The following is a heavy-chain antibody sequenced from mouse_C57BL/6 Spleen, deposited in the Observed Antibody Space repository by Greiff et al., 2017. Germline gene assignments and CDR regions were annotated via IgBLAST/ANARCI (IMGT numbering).Heavy chain of an antibody. CDR1: GYAFSSSW. V-gene: IGHV1-82*01. CDR3: ARGGLYYGSSYGYFDV. J-gene: IGHJ1*03. Sequence: QVQLKESGPELVKPGASVKISCKASGYAFSSSWMNWVKQRPGKGLEWIGRIYPGDGDTNYNGKFKGKATLTADKSSSTAYMQLSSLTSEDSAVYFCARGGLYYGSSYGYFDVWGTGTTVTVSS. D-gene: IGHD1-1*01. CDR2: IYPGDGDT.